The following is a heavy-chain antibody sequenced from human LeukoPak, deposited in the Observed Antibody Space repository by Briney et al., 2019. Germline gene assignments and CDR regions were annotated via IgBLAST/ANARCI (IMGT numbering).Heavy chain of an antibody. J-gene: IGHJ4*02. V-gene: IGHV3-23*01. CDR1: GFTFGSYA. CDR2: INGSGGST. D-gene: IGHD2-21*01. Sequence: GGSLRLSCAASGFTFGSYAMSWVRQAPGKGLEWVSDINGSGGSTYYTDSVKGRFTISRDSSKNTLYLQMNRLRAEDAAVYYCAKAPVTTCSGAYCYPFDYWGQGTLVTVSS. CDR3: AKAPVTTCSGAYCYPFDY.